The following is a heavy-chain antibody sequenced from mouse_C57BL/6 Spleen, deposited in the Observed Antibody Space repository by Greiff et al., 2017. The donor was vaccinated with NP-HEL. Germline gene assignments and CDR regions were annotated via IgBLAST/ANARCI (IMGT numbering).Heavy chain of an antibody. J-gene: IGHJ4*01. V-gene: IGHV5-4*01. CDR3: ARDRVPTIVTDSYAMDY. CDR2: ISDGGSYT. Sequence: EVKLVESGGGLVKPGGSLKLSCAASGFTFSSYAMSWVRQTPEKRLEWVATISDGGSYTYYPDNVKGRFTISRDNAKNNLYLQMSHLKSEDTAMYYCARDRVPTIVTDSYAMDYWGQGTSVTVSS. D-gene: IGHD2-5*01. CDR1: GFTFSSYA.